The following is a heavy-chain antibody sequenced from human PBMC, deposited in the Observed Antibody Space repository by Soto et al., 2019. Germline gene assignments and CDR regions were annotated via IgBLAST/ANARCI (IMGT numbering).Heavy chain of an antibody. CDR3: ARADYEILTGSYAMDV. D-gene: IGHD3-9*01. CDR2: VSTNGAT. CDR1: DDFISSYY. V-gene: IGHV4-4*07. Sequence: SETLSLTCTVSDDFISSYYWNWIRQPAGKGLEWIGRVSTNGATNYNPSLESRVTMSVDTSKNQFSLKLTSVTAADTAVYFCARADYEILTGSYAMDVWGQGTTVTSP. J-gene: IGHJ6*02.